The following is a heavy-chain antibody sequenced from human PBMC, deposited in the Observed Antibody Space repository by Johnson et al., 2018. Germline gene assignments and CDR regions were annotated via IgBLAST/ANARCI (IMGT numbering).Heavy chain of an antibody. V-gene: IGHV3-53*01. J-gene: IGHJ1*01. CDR3: GRANYYDSSGYNVGFQH. CDR2: IYSGGRT. Sequence: VQLVQSGGGLLQPGGSLRLSCAASGFPVSSNYMSWVRQAPGKGLEWVSVIYSGGRTYSADSVKGRLTISRDNSKNTLYLQMHSLRAEGTAVYYCGRANYYDSSGYNVGFQHWGQGTLVTVSS. CDR1: GFPVSSNY. D-gene: IGHD3-22*01.